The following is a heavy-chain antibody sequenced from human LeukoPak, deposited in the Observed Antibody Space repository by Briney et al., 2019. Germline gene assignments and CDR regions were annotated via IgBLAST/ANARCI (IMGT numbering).Heavy chain of an antibody. CDR1: GFTFSNAW. V-gene: IGHV3-15*01. CDR3: TTSITIFGVVISDY. CDR2: IKSKTDGGTT. D-gene: IGHD3-3*01. Sequence: GGSLRLSYAASGFTFSNAWMSWVRQAPGKGLEWVGRIKSKTDGGTTDYAAPVKGRFTISRDDSKNTLYLQMNSLKTEDTAVYYCTTSITIFGVVISDYWGQGTLVTVSS. J-gene: IGHJ4*02.